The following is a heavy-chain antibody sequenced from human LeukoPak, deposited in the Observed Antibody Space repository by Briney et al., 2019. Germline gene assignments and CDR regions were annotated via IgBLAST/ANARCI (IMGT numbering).Heavy chain of an antibody. D-gene: IGHD7-27*01. J-gene: IGHJ3*02. CDR2: IFYSGST. Sequence: SETLSLTCTVSRGSISSDFWSWIRQPPGKGLQWIGHIFYSGSTNYNPSHKSRVTISMDTSKTQFSLKLTSVTAADTAVYYCARAKWGYAFEIWGQGTMVTVSS. CDR1: RGSISSDF. V-gene: IGHV4-59*01. CDR3: ARAKWGYAFEI.